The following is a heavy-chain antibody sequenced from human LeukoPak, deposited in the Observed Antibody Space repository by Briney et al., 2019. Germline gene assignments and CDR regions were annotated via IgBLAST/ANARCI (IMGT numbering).Heavy chain of an antibody. CDR1: GGAISIYY. CDR3: ARTSARGAQFDY. Sequence: SQTLSLTCTGAGGAISIYYWSWIRKPAGMGLEWIGRIYASGSTNYNPSLKSRVTMSVDTSNNQFSLNLSSVTAADTAVYYCARTSARGAQFDYWGQGTLVTVSS. D-gene: IGHD3-10*01. V-gene: IGHV4-4*07. CDR2: IYASGST. J-gene: IGHJ4*02.